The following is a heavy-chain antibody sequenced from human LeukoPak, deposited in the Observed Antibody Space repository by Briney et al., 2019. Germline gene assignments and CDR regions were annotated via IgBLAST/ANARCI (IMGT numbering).Heavy chain of an antibody. CDR1: NYPITSDYY. Sequence: PSETLSLTCAVSNYPITSDYYWVWIRHPPGQGQEWICQIFHSGIAHYNPSLKSRVTMSVDTSRSQFSVNLNPVTAADTAVYYCGRAGFGTAYNRFYYYMDVWGKGTTVTVSS. CDR2: IFHSGIA. V-gene: IGHV4-38-2*01. J-gene: IGHJ6*03. CDR3: GRAGFGTAYNRFYYYMDV. D-gene: IGHD3-16*01.